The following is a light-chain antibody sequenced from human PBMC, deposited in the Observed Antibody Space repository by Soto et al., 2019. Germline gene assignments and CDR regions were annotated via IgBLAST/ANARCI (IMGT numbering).Light chain of an antibody. CDR2: GAS. V-gene: IGKV3-20*01. CDR1: QSVSSSY. Sequence: EIVLTQSPGTLSLSPGERATLSCRASQSVSSSYLAWYQQKPGQAPRLLIYGASSRATGIPARFSRSGSGTDFTLTISRLEPEDFAVYYCQQYGSSPPTFGRGTKVDIK. J-gene: IGKJ1*01. CDR3: QQYGSSPPT.